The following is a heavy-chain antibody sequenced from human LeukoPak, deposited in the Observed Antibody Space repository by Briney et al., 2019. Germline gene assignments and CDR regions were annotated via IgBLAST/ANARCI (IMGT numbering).Heavy chain of an antibody. D-gene: IGHD6-6*01. J-gene: IGHJ4*02. V-gene: IGHV4-59*01. CDR1: GASISNYY. CDR2: IYYSGST. CDR3: ARGYPQYSSSAFDY. Sequence: SETLSLTCTVSGASISNYYWSWIRQPPGKGLEWIGYIYYSGSTNYNPSLKSRVTISLDTSKTQFSLKLSSVTAADTAVYYCARGYPQYSSSAFDYWGQGTLVTVSS.